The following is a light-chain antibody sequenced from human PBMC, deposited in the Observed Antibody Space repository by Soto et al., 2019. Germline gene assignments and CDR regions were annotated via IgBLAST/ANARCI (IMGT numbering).Light chain of an antibody. CDR2: DDS. J-gene: IGLJ2*01. Sequence: SYELTQPPSVSVAPGQTARITCGGNSIGRRSVHWYQQKPGLAPVLVVYDDSDRPSGIPERLSGSNSGNTATLTISWVEAGDEADYYCQVWDSSNDHPIFGGGT. V-gene: IGLV3-21*02. CDR1: SIGRRS. CDR3: QVWDSSNDHPI.